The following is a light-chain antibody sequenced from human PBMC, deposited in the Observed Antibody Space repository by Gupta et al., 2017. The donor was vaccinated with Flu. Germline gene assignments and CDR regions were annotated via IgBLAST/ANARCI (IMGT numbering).Light chain of an antibody. CDR1: QRIRNY. V-gene: IGKV1-39*01. CDR2: SAS. J-gene: IGKJ1*01. CDR3: QQSDNNPLLT. Sequence: LSLFASVGDRGTITCRASQRIRNYLNWYQKKPGEAPKLLVYSASSWQSGVQPRFSGSGSGKDLTLTIISRQQEDCAGYFCQQSDNNPLLTFGHGTXVDIK.